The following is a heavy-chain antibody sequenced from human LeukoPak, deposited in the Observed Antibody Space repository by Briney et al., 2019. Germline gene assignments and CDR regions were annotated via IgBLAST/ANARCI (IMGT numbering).Heavy chain of an antibody. Sequence: GRSLRLSCTASGFTFGDYGLSWVRQAPGMGLEWVGFIRSKIYGGAAEYAASVRGRFTVSRDDSKSIAYLQMNSLKTDDTAVYYCARGRTVTGAKYYFDYWSQGTLVTVSS. D-gene: IGHD3/OR15-3a*01. CDR3: ARGRTVTGAKYYFDY. CDR1: GFTFGDYG. CDR2: IRSKIYGGAA. J-gene: IGHJ4*02. V-gene: IGHV3-49*04.